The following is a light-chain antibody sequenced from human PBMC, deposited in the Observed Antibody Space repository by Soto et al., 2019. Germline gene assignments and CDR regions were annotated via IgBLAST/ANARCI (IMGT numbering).Light chain of an antibody. Sequence: EIVMTQSPGTLSLSPGDTATLSCRASQSLGSDLAWYQQKPGQAPRLPIFGASARPTGIPARISGSGSGTEFTLTISSLRSEDFAVYFCQQYYNWPRTFGQGTKVEI. J-gene: IGKJ1*01. CDR3: QQYYNWPRT. CDR1: QSLGSD. V-gene: IGKV3-15*01. CDR2: GAS.